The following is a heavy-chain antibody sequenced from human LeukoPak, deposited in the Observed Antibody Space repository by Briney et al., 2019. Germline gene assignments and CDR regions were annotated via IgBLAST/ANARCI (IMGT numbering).Heavy chain of an antibody. CDR2: IYRDGTT. CDR3: SRHARIVATMA. V-gene: IGHV3-66*04. Sequence: PGGSLRLSCAASGFTDSSNYMSWVRQAPGKGLEWVSVIYRDGTTYYADSVRGRFTISRDNSKNTVYLQMNSLRTEDTAVYFCSRHARIVATMAWGQGTPVTVSS. D-gene: IGHD5-12*01. CDR1: GFTDSSNY. J-gene: IGHJ4*02.